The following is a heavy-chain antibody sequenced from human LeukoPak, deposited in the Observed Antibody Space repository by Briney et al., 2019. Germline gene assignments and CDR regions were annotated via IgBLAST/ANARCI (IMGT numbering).Heavy chain of an antibody. CDR1: GGSISSHY. Sequence: SETLSLTCTVSGGSISSHYLSWIRQPPGKGLEWIGYIYYSGSTNYNPSLKSRVTISVDTSKNQFSLKLRSVTAADTAVYYCARSPLNCGGDCYIDYWGQGTLVTVSS. CDR3: ARSPLNCGGDCYIDY. CDR2: IYYSGST. V-gene: IGHV4-59*11. D-gene: IGHD2-21*02. J-gene: IGHJ4*02.